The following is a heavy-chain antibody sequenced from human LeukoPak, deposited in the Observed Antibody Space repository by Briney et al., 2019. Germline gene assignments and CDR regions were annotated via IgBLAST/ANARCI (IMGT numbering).Heavy chain of an antibody. CDR3: AREGYYYDSSGYYPGAFDI. CDR2: ISSSSSYI. CDR1: GFTFSSYS. D-gene: IGHD3-22*01. V-gene: IGHV3-21*01. Sequence: GGSLRLSCAASGFTFSSYSMNWVRQAPGKGLEWVSSISSSSSYIYYADSVKGRFTISRDNAKNSLYLQMNSLRAEDTAVYYCAREGYYYDSSGYYPGAFDIWGQGTMVTVSS. J-gene: IGHJ3*02.